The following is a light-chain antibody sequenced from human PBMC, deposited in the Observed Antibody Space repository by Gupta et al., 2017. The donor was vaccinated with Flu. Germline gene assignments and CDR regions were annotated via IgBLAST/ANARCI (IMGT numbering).Light chain of an antibody. V-gene: IGLV3-19*01. CDR1: SLRIFY. CDR3: AARDSSYRGV. J-gene: IGLJ3*02. CDR2: GKN. Sequence: SSALPQDPGVSVALGQTVRISCQGDSLRIFYASWYQQKPGQAPLLVFYGKNSRPSWIPDRFSGSSSGNTASGTITGAQAEEEADYYGAARDSSYRGVFAGGTKLTVL.